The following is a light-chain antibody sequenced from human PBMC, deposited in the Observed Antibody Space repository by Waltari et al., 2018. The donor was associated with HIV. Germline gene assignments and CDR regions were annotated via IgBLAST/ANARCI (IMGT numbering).Light chain of an antibody. CDR2: AGT. J-gene: IGLJ2*01. CDR3: CSYAGTYTLK. V-gene: IGLV2-11*01. CDR1: SSDVGAYYS. Sequence: QSALTQPRSVSASPGQSVTISCTGPSSDVGAYYSVSWDQLLPGEAPKLMIYAGTKRPSGVPDRVSGSKSANPASLTISGLQAEDEAEYYCCSYAGTYTLKFGGGTKLTV.